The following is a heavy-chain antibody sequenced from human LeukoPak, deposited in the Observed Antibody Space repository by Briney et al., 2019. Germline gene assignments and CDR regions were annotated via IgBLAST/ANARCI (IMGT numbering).Heavy chain of an antibody. CDR3: ARELGGSWTSYYYYGMDV. J-gene: IGHJ6*02. CDR2: INTNTGNP. CDR1: GYIFTGYH. D-gene: IGHD2-15*01. V-gene: IGHV7-4-1*02. Sequence: ASVKVSCKASGYIFTGYHMQWVRQAPGQGLEWMGWINTNTGNPTYAQGFTGRFVFSLDTSVSTAYLQISSLKAEDTAVYYCARELGGSWTSYYYYGMDVWGQGTTVTVSS.